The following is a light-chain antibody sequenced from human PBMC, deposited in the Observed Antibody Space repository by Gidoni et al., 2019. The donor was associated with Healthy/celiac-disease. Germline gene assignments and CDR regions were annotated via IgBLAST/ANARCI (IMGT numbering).Light chain of an antibody. J-gene: IGKJ4*01. V-gene: IGKV1-39*01. CDR3: QQSYSTPPLT. Sequence: DIQMTQSPSSLSASVGDRVTITCRASQSISSYLNWYQQKPGKAPKLLIYAASSLQSGVPSRFSVSGSWTDFSLTISSLQPEDFATYYCQQSYSTPPLTFGGGTKVEIK. CDR2: AAS. CDR1: QSISSY.